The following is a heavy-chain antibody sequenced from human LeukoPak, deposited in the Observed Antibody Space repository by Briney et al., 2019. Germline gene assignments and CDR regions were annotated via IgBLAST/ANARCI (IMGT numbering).Heavy chain of an antibody. Sequence: GGSLRLSCAASGFTFSNYWMSWVRQAPGKGLEWVANIKQDGSEKYYVDSVKGRFTISRDNAKNSLYLQMNSLRAEDTAVYYCAREGKVYSSSWYDAFDIWGQGTMVTVSS. CDR2: IKQDGSEK. V-gene: IGHV3-7*01. D-gene: IGHD6-13*01. CDR1: GFTFSNYW. CDR3: AREGKVYSSSWYDAFDI. J-gene: IGHJ3*02.